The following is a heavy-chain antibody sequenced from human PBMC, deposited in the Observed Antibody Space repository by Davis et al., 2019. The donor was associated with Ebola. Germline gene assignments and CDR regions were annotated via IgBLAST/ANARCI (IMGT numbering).Heavy chain of an antibody. CDR2: IRSKANSYAT. CDR3: ARAPAASDYYYYGMDV. D-gene: IGHD2-2*01. Sequence: GGSLRLSCAASGFTFSGSAMHWVRQASGKGLEWVGRIRSKANSYATAYAASVKGRFTISRDDSKNTAYLQMNSLRAEDTAVYYCARAPAASDYYYYGMDVWGQGTTVTDSS. J-gene: IGHJ6*02. CDR1: GFTFSGSA. V-gene: IGHV3-73*01.